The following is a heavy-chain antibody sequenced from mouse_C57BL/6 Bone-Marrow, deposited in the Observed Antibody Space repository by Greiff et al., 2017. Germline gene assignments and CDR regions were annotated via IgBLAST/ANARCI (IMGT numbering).Heavy chain of an antibody. V-gene: IGHV1-81*01. CDR3: AREGNYYSYYARDY. J-gene: IGHJ4*01. CDR1: GYTFTSYG. D-gene: IGHD2-1*01. Sequence: QVQLKESGAELARPGASVTLSCTASGYTFTSYGISWVKQRTGQGLEWIGEIYPRSGNTYYNEKFKGKATLTADKSSSTAYLELRSLTSEDSAVDFCAREGNYYSYYARDYWGQGTSVTVSS. CDR2: IYPRSGNT.